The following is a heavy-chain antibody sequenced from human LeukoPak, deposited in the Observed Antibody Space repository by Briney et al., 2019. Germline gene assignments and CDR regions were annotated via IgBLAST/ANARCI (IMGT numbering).Heavy chain of an antibody. CDR1: GFSFSSYA. J-gene: IGHJ6*03. CDR2: ISGSGGYT. V-gene: IGHV3-23*01. Sequence: GGSLRLSCAASGFSFSSYAMSWVRQAPGKGLEWVSAISGSGGYTYYADSVKGRFTISRDNSKNTLYLQMNSLRAEDTAVYYCANGYCSGGSCYYYYMDVWGKRTTVTVSS. D-gene: IGHD2-15*01. CDR3: ANGYCSGGSCYYYYMDV.